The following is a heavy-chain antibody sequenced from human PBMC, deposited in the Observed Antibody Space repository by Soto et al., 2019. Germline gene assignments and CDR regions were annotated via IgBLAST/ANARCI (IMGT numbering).Heavy chain of an antibody. CDR1: GFTFSSYL. Sequence: GGSLRLSCAASGFTFSSYLMHWVRQAPGKGLEWVAVISFDGSNKYYADSVKGRFTISRDNSKNTLYLQMNSLRAEDTAVYYCTKEGCSSTSCVAFLDVWGRGTTVTVS. CDR2: ISFDGSNK. D-gene: IGHD2-2*01. CDR3: TKEGCSSTSCVAFLDV. V-gene: IGHV3-30*18. J-gene: IGHJ6*02.